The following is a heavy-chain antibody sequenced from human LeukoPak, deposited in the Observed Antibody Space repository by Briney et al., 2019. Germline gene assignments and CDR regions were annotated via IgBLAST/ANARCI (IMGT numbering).Heavy chain of an antibody. D-gene: IGHD2-15*01. V-gene: IGHV5-51*01. CDR1: GYSFTTYW. CDR2: IYPGDSDT. Sequence: PGESLKISCKASGYSFTTYWIGWVRQMPGQGLEWMGIIYPGDSDTRYSPSIQGQVTISADKSISTAYLQWSSLKASDTAMYYCARFRSRDKWSADYWGQGTLVTVSS. CDR3: ARFRSRDKWSADY. J-gene: IGHJ4*02.